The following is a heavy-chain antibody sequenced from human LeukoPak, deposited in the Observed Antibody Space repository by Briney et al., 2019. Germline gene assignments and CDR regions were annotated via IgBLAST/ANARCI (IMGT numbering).Heavy chain of an antibody. V-gene: IGHV4-39*01. CDR3: ARQVEEYFKWLPRGYFDY. Sequence: SETLSLTCSVSGGSIYTSSYYWVWIRQPPGKGLEWIGSIYFSGVTYYSESLKNRVSLSTSGNHFSLELTSVIAADTAMYYCARQVEEYFKWLPRGYFDYWGQGVLVSVSS. CDR2: IYFSGVT. J-gene: IGHJ4*02. CDR1: GGSIYTSSYY. D-gene: IGHD5-18*01.